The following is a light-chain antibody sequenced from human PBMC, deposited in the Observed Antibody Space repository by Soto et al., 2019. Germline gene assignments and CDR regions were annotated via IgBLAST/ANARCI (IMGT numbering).Light chain of an antibody. J-gene: IGLJ1*01. Sequence: QSVLTQPPSASGSPGQSVTISCTGTSSDVGGYNYVSWYQQHPGKAPRLMIYEVSKRPSGVPDRFSGSKSGNTASLTVSGLQAEDEADYYCSSYAGGNNFVFXTGTNVTVL. CDR3: SSYAGGNNFV. V-gene: IGLV2-8*01. CDR2: EVS. CDR1: SSDVGGYNY.